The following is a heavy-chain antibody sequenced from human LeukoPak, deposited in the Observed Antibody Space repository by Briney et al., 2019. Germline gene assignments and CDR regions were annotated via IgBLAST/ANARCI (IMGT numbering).Heavy chain of an antibody. V-gene: IGHV3-33*08. J-gene: IGHJ4*02. D-gene: IGHD1-14*01. CDR2: IAYGGSRA. Sequence: PGGSLRLSCVVSGFTFSNAWMSWIRQTPGKGLEWVAVIAYGGSRALYADSVKGRFTISRDNSKNTMSMQMDDLRAEDTAVYYCTRYNNDHFDYWGQGTLVTVSS. CDR1: GFTFSNAW. CDR3: TRYNNDHFDY.